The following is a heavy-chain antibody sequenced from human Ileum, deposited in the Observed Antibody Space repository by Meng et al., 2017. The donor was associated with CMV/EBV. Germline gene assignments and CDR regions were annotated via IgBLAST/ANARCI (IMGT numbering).Heavy chain of an antibody. Sequence: GESLKISCTASGFTFSDSGMHRVRQAPGKGLEWVANIKEDGVDKYYVVSVRGRFTISRDNAKRSLYLQMNSLRVEDTAVYYCARVSSVDFWSGHYGSGCYGMDVWGQGTTVTVSS. CDR3: ARVSSVDFWSGHYGSGCYGMDV. CDR1: GFTFSDSG. V-gene: IGHV3-7*01. CDR2: IKEDGVDK. D-gene: IGHD3-3*01. J-gene: IGHJ6*02.